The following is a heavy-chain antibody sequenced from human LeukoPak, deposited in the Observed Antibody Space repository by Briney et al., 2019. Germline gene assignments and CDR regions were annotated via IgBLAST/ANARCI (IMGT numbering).Heavy chain of an antibody. J-gene: IGHJ4*02. CDR1: GDSVSSNNGA. D-gene: IGHD3-9*01. CDR2: TYYRSKWYN. Sequence: SQTLSLTCAISGDSVSSNNGAWNWIRQSPSRGLEWLGRTYYRSKWYNDYAESLISRITISPVTSKNQFSLQLYSVTPEDTAVYYCARDVGTTGWHIFDYWGQGTLVTVSS. CDR3: ARDVGTTGWHIFDY. V-gene: IGHV6-1*01.